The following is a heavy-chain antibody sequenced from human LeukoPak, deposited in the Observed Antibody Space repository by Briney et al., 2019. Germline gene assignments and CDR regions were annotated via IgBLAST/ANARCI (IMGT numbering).Heavy chain of an antibody. V-gene: IGHV3-23*01. CDR1: GFTFNNYA. CDR3: AKDIWLVSSGFQTFDL. D-gene: IGHD3-22*01. CDR2: VTPGGNIP. J-gene: IGHJ4*02. Sequence: GGSLRLSCAASGFTFNNYAMSWVRQAPGKGLEWVSGVTPGGNIPYYADSVKGRFTISGDNSNNTLYLQMGSLRAADTALYYCAKDIWLVSSGFQTFDLWGRGTLVTVSS.